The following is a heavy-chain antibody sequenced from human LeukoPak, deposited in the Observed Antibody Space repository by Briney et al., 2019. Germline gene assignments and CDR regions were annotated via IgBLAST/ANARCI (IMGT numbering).Heavy chain of an antibody. CDR2: ISWNSGSI. V-gene: IGHV3-9*01. Sequence: GRSLRLSCAASGFTFDDYDMHWVRQAPGKGLEWVSGISWNSGSIGYADSVKGRFTISRDNAKNSLYLQMNSLRAEDTALYYCAKDFITMVRGYGMDVWGQGTTVTVSS. CDR1: GFTFDDYD. D-gene: IGHD3-10*01. J-gene: IGHJ6*02. CDR3: AKDFITMVRGYGMDV.